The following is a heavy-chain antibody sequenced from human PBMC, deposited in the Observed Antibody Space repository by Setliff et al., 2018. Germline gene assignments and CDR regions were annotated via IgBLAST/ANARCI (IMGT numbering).Heavy chain of an antibody. Sequence: ASETLSLTCAVYGGSFSGDYYWSWIRQPPGKGLEWIGYIYSSGSTYYNPSLKSRVSISVDTSKNQFSLKLSSVTAADTAVYYCARESRYYYDNLGTLDYWGQGTLVTVSS. CDR1: GGSFSGDYY. V-gene: IGHV4-30-4*08. CDR2: IYSSGST. CDR3: ARESRYYYDNLGTLDY. D-gene: IGHD3-22*01. J-gene: IGHJ4*02.